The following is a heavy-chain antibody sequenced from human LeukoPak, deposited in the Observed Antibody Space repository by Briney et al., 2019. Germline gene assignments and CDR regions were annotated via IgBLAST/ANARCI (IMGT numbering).Heavy chain of an antibody. V-gene: IGHV3-7*04. Sequence: GGSLRLSCAAFGFTFSSYWMSWVRQAPGKGLEWVANIKQDGSEKYYVDSVKGRFTISRDNAKNSLYLQMNSLRAEDTAVYYCARGYDSDYWGQGTLVTVSS. J-gene: IGHJ4*02. CDR3: ARGYDSDY. D-gene: IGHD3-16*01. CDR1: GFTFSSYW. CDR2: IKQDGSEK.